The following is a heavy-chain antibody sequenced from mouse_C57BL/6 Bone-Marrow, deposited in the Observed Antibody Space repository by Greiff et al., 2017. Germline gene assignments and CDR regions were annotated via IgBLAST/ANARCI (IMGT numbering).Heavy chain of an antibody. CDR3: ARRGLHWYFDV. Sequence: DVQLVESGGGLVQPGGSLKLSCAASGFTFSDYGMAWVRQAPRKGPEWVAFISNLAYSIYYADTVTGRFTISRENAKNTLYLEMSSLRSEDTAMYYCARRGLHWYFDVWGTGTTVTVSS. V-gene: IGHV5-15*04. CDR1: GFTFSDYG. D-gene: IGHD2-2*01. CDR2: ISNLAYSI. J-gene: IGHJ1*03.